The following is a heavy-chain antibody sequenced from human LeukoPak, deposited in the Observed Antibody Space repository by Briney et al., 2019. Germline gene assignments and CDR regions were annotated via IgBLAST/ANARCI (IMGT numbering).Heavy chain of an antibody. J-gene: IGHJ4*02. CDR3: ARDQYYYSTGTPTACDY. CDR1: GSTFTRYA. D-gene: IGHD3-10*01. CDR2: ISAYDGKT. V-gene: IGHV1-18*01. Sequence: ASVKVSFQAYGSTFTRYAIRWGRQAPGQGLEWMGWISAYDGKTNYAQKLQGRVTMTTDTSTSTAFMELTSLRSDDTVVYYCARDQYYYSTGTPTACDYWGQGTLVTVSS.